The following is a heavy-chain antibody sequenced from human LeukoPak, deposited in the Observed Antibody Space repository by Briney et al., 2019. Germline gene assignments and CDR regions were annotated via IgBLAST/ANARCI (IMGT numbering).Heavy chain of an antibody. J-gene: IGHJ4*02. D-gene: IGHD3-22*01. CDR1: LFTFSDYY. CDR2: ISSSGSTI. V-gene: IGHV3-11*04. Sequence: GGSLRLSCAASLFTFSDYYMSWIRQAPGKGLEWVSYISSSGSTIYYADSVKGRFTISRDNAKNSLYLQMNSLRAEDTAVYYCARPPGSSGYYYPFDYWGQGTLVTVSS. CDR3: ARPPGSSGYYYPFDY.